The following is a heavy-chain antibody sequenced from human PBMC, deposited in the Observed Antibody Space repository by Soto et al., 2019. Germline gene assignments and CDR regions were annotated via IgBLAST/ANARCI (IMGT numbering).Heavy chain of an antibody. CDR3: ARDEVTLYRFIRRHLGYFDY. Sequence: GGSLRLSCAAPGFTFSGYAMHWVRQAPGKGLEWVTIISYDGNNIYYADSVKGRFTISRDNSKNTVYLQMNSLKPEDTAVYYCARDEVTLYRFIRRHLGYFDYWGQGTLVTVSS. J-gene: IGHJ4*01. V-gene: IGHV3-30-3*01. D-gene: IGHD4-4*01. CDR2: ISYDGNNI. CDR1: GFTFSGYA.